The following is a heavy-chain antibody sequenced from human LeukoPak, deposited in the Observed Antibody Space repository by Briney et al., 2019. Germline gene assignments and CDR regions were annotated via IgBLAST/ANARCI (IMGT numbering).Heavy chain of an antibody. V-gene: IGHV3-21*04. J-gene: IGHJ3*02. CDR3: EFDQLLYRGAFDI. D-gene: IGHD2-2*02. CDR2: ISSSSSYI. CDR1: GFTFSSYS. Sequence: GGSLRLSCAASGFTFSSYSMNWVRQAPGKGLEWVSSISSSSSYIYYADSVKGRFTISRDNSKNTLYLQMNSLRAEDTAVYYCEFDQLLYRGAFDIWGQGTMVTVSS.